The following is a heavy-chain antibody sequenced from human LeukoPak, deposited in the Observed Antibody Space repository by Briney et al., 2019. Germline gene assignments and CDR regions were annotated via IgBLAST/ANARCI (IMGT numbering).Heavy chain of an antibody. D-gene: IGHD5-18*01. V-gene: IGHV1-69*05. CDR2: IIPIFGTA. Sequence: SVKVSWKASGGTFSSYAITWVRQAPGQGLEWMGRIIPIFGTANYAQMFQGRVTITTDESTSTAYMALSSLRSEDTAVYYCARDTYTAFDYWGQGTLVTVSS. J-gene: IGHJ4*02. CDR3: ARDTYTAFDY. CDR1: GGTFSSYA.